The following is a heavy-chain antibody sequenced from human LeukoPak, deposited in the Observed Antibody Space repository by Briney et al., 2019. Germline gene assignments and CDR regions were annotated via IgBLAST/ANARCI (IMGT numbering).Heavy chain of an antibody. D-gene: IGHD1-26*01. CDR3: ARGQGATVPQVGKNWFDP. J-gene: IGHJ5*02. CDR1: GGSVSDYY. Sequence: SETLSLTCTISGGSVSDYYWSWIRQSPGKGLEWIGYIYHTGSTSYSPSLKSRVTISADTSQNQFSLKLSSVTAADTAVYYCARGQGATVPQVGKNWFDPWGQGTRVTVSS. V-gene: IGHV4-59*02. CDR2: IYHTGST.